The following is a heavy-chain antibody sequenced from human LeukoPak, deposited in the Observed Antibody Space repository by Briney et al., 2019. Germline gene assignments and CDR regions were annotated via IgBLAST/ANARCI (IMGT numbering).Heavy chain of an antibody. V-gene: IGHV3-7*01. J-gene: IGHJ4*02. CDR3: TRGPGYHDSSYLDY. CDR2: IKKDGSEK. D-gene: IGHD3-22*01. CDR1: GFSFSSFW. Sequence: GGSLRLSCATSGFSFSSFWMSWVRQAPGKGLEWVANIKKDGSEKYYVDSVKGRFTISRDNSKNTLYLQMNSLRAEDTAVYYCTRGPGYHDSSYLDYWGQGTLVTVSS.